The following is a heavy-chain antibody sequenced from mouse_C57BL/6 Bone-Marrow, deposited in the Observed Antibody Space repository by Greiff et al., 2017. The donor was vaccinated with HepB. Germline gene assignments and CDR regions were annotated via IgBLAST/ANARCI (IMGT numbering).Heavy chain of an antibody. CDR2: IWSGGST. Sequence: VQLQQSGPGLVQPSQSLSITCTVSGFSLTSYGVHWVRQSPGKGLEWLGVIWSGGSTDYNAAFISRLSISKDNSTSQVFFKMNSLQADDTAIYYCARNPIVGYFDVWGTGTTVTVSS. CDR3: ARNPIVGYFDV. CDR1: GFSLTSYG. D-gene: IGHD2-12*01. V-gene: IGHV2-2*01. J-gene: IGHJ1*03.